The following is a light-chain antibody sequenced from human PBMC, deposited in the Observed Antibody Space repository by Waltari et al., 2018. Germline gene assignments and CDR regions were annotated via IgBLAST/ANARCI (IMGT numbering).Light chain of an antibody. CDR1: SSTIGNNY. J-gene: IGLJ2*01. Sequence: QSVLTQPPLASGTPAQSVTIPCSGSSSTIGNNYVDWYQQLPGKAPKLLIYTIKQRPSGVPDRLSGSKSRTSAALAISGLRSEDEADYYCATWDDSLNGQVIFGGGTKLTVL. CDR3: ATWDDSLNGQVI. V-gene: IGLV1-47*01. CDR2: TIK.